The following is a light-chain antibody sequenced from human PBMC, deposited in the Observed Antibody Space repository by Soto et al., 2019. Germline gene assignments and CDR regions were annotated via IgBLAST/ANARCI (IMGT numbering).Light chain of an antibody. Sequence: DIQMTQSPSSVSASVGDRVTITCRASPGIGTWLAWYQQKPGRAPRLLIYDASTLQSGVPSRFSGSGSATVFTLTISSLQPDDFATYYCQQANSFPLTFGGGPRVQIK. V-gene: IGKV1-12*01. CDR2: DAS. J-gene: IGKJ4*01. CDR3: QQANSFPLT. CDR1: PGIGTW.